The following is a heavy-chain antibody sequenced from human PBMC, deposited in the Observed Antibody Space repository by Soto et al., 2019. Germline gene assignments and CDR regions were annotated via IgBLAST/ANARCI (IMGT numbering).Heavy chain of an antibody. D-gene: IGHD5-12*01. CDR2: INHSGST. Sequence: SQTLSLTCAVYGGSFSGYYWSWIRQPPGKGLEWIGEINHSGSTNYNPSLKSRVTISVDTSKNQFSLKLSSVTAADTAVYYCARARDIVATSRAYYYYMDVWGKGTTVTVSS. V-gene: IGHV4-34*01. CDR1: GGSFSGYY. J-gene: IGHJ6*03. CDR3: ARARDIVATSRAYYYYMDV.